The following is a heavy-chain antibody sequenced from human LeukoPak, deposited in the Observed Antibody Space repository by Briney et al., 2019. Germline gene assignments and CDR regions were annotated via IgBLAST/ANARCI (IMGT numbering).Heavy chain of an antibody. CDR1: GFTFSSRW. D-gene: IGHD3-10*01. CDR2: IKQDGSDK. Sequence: GGSLRLSCAASGFTFSSRWMTWVRQAPGKGLEWVANIKQDGSDKYYVDSVKGRFTISRDNAKDSLYLQMNSLRADDTAVYYCARDSASYYYGSGSYWGLFDYWGQGTLVTVSP. V-gene: IGHV3-7*01. J-gene: IGHJ4*02. CDR3: ARDSASYYYGSGSYWGLFDY.